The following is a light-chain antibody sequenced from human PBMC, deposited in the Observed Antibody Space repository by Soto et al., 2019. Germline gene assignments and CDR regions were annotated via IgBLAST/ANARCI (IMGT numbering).Light chain of an antibody. Sequence: QSALTQPASVSASPGQSITISCTGTCCDVGAYNFVSWLQQHPGKVPRLIIYDVSSRSSGVSDRFSGSKSVNTASLTISGLQAEDEADYYCTAYTTSNTHVFGGGTQLTVL. CDR2: DVS. CDR1: CCDVGAYNF. CDR3: TAYTTSNTHV. V-gene: IGLV2-14*01. J-gene: IGLJ7*01.